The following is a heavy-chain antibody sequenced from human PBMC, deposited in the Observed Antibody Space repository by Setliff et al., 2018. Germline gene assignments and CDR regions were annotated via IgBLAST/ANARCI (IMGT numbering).Heavy chain of an antibody. CDR1: GGSISSSSYY. CDR2: IHYSGST. D-gene: IGHD1-7*01. J-gene: IGHJ4*02. V-gene: IGHV4-39*07. Sequence: SETLSLTCTVSGGSISSSSYYWGWIRQPPGKGLEWIGSIHYSGSTYYNPSLKSRVTISVDKSKNQFSLKLSSVTAADTAVYYCARETGTTTYFDYWGQGTLVTVSS. CDR3: ARETGTTTYFDY.